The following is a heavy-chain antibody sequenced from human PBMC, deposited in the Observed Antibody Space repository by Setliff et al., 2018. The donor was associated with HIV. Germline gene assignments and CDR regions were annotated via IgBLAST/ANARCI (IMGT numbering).Heavy chain of an antibody. CDR2: LIQSGGII. CDR1: GFTFSTYA. J-gene: IGHJ3*01. D-gene: IGHD3-22*01. V-gene: IGHV3-23*01. CDR3: AKLDYYDYSGSWARKSAIDF. Sequence: GGSLRLSCAASGFTFSTYAMSWVRQAPGRGLEWVSLIQSGGIIYYADSVKCRFTISRDSSSNTLSLQMTSMRAEDTALYYCAKLDYYDYSGSWARKSAIDFWGRGTMVTVSS.